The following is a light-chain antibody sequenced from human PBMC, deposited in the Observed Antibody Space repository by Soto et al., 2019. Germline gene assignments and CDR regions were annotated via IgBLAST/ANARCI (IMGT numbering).Light chain of an antibody. CDR1: QVISTS. J-gene: IGKJ1*01. V-gene: IGKV1-9*01. CDR3: QQYNSYWT. Sequence: DIPLTQSPSFLSPSIGEGVPISFRASQVISTSLAWYQVKPGKAPKLLIYAASTLESGVPSRFSGSGSGTEFTLTISSLQPDDFATYYCQQYNSYWTFGQGTKVDIK. CDR2: AAS.